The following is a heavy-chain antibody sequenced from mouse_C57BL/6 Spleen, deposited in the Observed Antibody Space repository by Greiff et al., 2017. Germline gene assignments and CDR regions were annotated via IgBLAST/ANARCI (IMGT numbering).Heavy chain of an antibody. CDR3: ARGIYYYGSSEAWFAY. V-gene: IGHV1-85*01. CDR2: IYPRDGST. Sequence: QVQLQQSGPELVKPGASVKLSCKASGYTFTSYDINWVKQRPGQGLEWIGWIYPRDGSTKYNEKFKGKATLTVDTSSSTAYMELHSLTSEDSAVYFCARGIYYYGSSEAWFAYWGQGTLVTVSA. D-gene: IGHD1-1*01. J-gene: IGHJ3*01. CDR1: GYTFTSYD.